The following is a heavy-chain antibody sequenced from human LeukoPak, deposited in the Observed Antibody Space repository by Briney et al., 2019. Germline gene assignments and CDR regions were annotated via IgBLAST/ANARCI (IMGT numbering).Heavy chain of an antibody. CDR2: IIPIFGTA. D-gene: IGHD3-10*01. CDR1: GGTFNSYA. J-gene: IGHJ3*02. Sequence: SVKVSCKASGGTFNSYAISWVRQAPGQGLEWMGGIIPIFGTANYAQKFQGRVTITADKSTSTAYMELSSLRSEDTAVYYCARAPPQKPRSAMVRGVRDDAFDIWGQGTMVTVSS. CDR3: ARAPPQKPRSAMVRGVRDDAFDI. V-gene: IGHV1-69*06.